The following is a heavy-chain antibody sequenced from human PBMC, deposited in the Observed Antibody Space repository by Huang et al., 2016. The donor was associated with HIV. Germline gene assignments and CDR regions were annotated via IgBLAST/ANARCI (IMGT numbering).Heavy chain of an antibody. Sequence: EVQLVESGGGLIQPGGSLRLSCAASGFTVSSNYNGWVRQAPGNGLGWVSVIYSDDSTDFADSGKGRFTISRDNAKNTLYLQMNSLRAEDTAVYYCAAQWELRGGVDFWGQGTLVTVSS. CDR2: IYSDDST. CDR1: GFTVSSNY. D-gene: IGHD1-26*01. V-gene: IGHV3-53*01. CDR3: AAQWELRGGVDF. J-gene: IGHJ4*02.